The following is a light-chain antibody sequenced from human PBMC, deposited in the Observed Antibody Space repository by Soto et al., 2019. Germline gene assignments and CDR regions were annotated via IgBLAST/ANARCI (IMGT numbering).Light chain of an antibody. J-gene: IGLJ2*01. CDR3: QSYDSSLSGVV. Sequence: QSVLTQPPSVSGAPGQRVTISCTGSSSNIGAGYDIHWYQRVPGTAPKLLIYGNNNRPSGVPDRFSGSKSGTSASLAITGLQAEDEADYYCQSYDSSLSGVVFGGGTKLTVL. CDR2: GNN. V-gene: IGLV1-40*01. CDR1: SSNIGAGYD.